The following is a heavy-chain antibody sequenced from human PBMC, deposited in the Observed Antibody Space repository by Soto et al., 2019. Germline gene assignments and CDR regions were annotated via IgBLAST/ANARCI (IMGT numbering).Heavy chain of an antibody. CDR2: IYHSGST. V-gene: IGHV4-39*01. CDR1: GGSISSSSYY. J-gene: IGHJ4*02. D-gene: IGHD1-26*01. Sequence: QLQLQESGPGLVKPSETLSLTCTVSGGSISSSSYYWGWIRQPPGKGLEWIGTIYHSGSTYYRPSLMSRVTISVDTSKNQFSLKRNSVTAADSAIYYCAREMGGSIDYWGQGTLVTVSS. CDR3: AREMGGSIDY.